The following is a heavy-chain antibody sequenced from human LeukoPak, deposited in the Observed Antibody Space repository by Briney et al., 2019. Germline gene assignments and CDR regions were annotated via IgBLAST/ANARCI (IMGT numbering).Heavy chain of an antibody. Sequence: GGSLRLSCAASGFTFSSYWMSWVRQAPGKGLEWVANIKQDGSEKYYVDSVKGRFTISRDNAKNSLYLQMNSLSAEDTAVYYCARSGGYSYGDAFDLWGQGTMVTVSS. CDR2: IKQDGSEK. J-gene: IGHJ3*01. CDR1: GFTFSSYW. CDR3: ARSGGYSYGDAFDL. D-gene: IGHD5-18*01. V-gene: IGHV3-7*03.